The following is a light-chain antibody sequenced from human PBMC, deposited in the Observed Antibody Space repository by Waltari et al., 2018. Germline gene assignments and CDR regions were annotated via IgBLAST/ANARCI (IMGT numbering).Light chain of an antibody. CDR2: EVS. CDR3: SAYRGSSALV. CDR1: SSDVGAYNH. Sequence: QSALTPPASVSGSPAQSITISCTGTSSDVGAYNHLSWFQQHPGKAPKLLIYEVSNRPSGVSSRFSGSRSGNTASLTISGLQAEDEADYYCSAYRGSSALVFGTGTKVTVL. J-gene: IGLJ1*01. V-gene: IGLV2-14*01.